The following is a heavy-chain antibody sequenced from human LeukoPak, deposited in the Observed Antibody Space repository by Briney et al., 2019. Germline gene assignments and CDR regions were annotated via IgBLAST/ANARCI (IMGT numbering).Heavy chain of an antibody. CDR3: AREDGFGEFY. CDR2: INHSGST. D-gene: IGHD3-10*01. J-gene: IGHJ4*02. CDR1: GGSFSGYY. V-gene: IGHV4-34*01. Sequence: SETLSLTCAVYGGSFSGYYWSWIRQPPGKGLEWIGEINHSGSTNYNPSLKRRVPISVDTSKNQFSLKLSSVTAADTAVYYCAREDGFGEFYWGQGTLVTVSS.